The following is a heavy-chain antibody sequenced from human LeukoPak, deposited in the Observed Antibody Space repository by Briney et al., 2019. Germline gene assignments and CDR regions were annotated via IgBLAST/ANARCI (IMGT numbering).Heavy chain of an antibody. CDR2: ITWNRDNI. CDR3: AKDLSSAITSALVLDV. V-gene: IGHV3-9*01. J-gene: IGHJ6*02. D-gene: IGHD3-22*01. CDR1: GFTFDDYA. Sequence: GGSLRLSCTVSGFTFDDYAMHWARQTPGKGLEWVAGITWNRDNIGYGDSVKGRFTISRDNVKNVLYLQMNSLRPEDTALYYCAKDLSSAITSALVLDVWGQGTTVTVS.